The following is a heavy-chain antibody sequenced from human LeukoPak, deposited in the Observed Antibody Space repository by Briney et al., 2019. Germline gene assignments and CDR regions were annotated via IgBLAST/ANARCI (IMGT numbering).Heavy chain of an antibody. V-gene: IGHV3-30*03. J-gene: IGHJ4*02. D-gene: IGHD3-3*01. CDR1: GFTFSRYG. CDR3: ARDRDNYDFWSGLTSYYFDY. Sequence: GGSLRLSCAASGFTFSRYGMHWIRQAPGKGLEWVAVISYDGSNKYYADSVKGRFTISRDNSKNTLYLQMNSLRAEDTAVYYCARDRDNYDFWSGLTSYYFDYWGQGTPVTVSS. CDR2: ISYDGSNK.